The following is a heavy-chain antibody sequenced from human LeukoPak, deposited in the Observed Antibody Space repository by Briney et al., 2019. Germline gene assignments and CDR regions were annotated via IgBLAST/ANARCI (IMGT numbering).Heavy chain of an antibody. J-gene: IGHJ5*02. Sequence: SETLSLTCTVSGGPISSSSYYWGWIRQPPGRGLEWIGSIYYSGSTYYNPSLKSRVTISVDTSKNQFSLKLSSVTAADTAVYYCARATGPWFDPWGQGTLVTVSS. CDR3: ARATGPWFDP. CDR1: GGPISSSSYY. V-gene: IGHV4-39*07. CDR2: IYYSGST.